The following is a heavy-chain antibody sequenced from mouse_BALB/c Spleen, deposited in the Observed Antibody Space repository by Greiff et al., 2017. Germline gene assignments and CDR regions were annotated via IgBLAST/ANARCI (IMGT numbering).Heavy chain of an antibody. D-gene: IGHD2-10*01. CDR1: GYTFSSYW. V-gene: IGHV1-9*01. CDR3: ARSPYYGNYGAMDY. CDR2: ILPGSGST. J-gene: IGHJ4*01. Sequence: QGQLQQSGAELMKPGASVKISCKATGYTFSSYWIEWVKQRPGHGLEWIGEILPGSGSTNYNEKFKGKATFTADTSSNTAYMQLSSLTSEDSAVYYCARSPYYGNYGAMDYWGQGTSVTVSS.